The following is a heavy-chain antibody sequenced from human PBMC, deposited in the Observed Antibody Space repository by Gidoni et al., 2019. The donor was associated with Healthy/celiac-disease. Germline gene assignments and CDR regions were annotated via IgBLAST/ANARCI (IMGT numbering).Heavy chain of an antibody. J-gene: IGHJ2*01. V-gene: IGHV4-39*01. Sequence: QLQLPESGPGLVKPSETLSLTCTVSGGSISSSSYYWGWIRQPPGKGLEWIGSIYYSGSTYYNPSLKSRVTISVDTAKNQFSLKLSSVTAADTAVYYCARQVRYSSSWHYWYFDLWGRGTLVTVSS. CDR2: IYYSGST. D-gene: IGHD6-13*01. CDR3: ARQVRYSSSWHYWYFDL. CDR1: GGSISSSSYY.